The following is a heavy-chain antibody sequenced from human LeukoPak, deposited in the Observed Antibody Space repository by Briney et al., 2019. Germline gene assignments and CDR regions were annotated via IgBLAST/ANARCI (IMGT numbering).Heavy chain of an antibody. J-gene: IGHJ3*02. Sequence: SETLSLTCAVSDDSFSSHYWTWIRQPPGKGLEWVGYISYIGSTNYNPSLTSRVTISIDPSKNHFSLKLSSVTAADTAVYYCARDLVTVTKGFDIWGQGTMVSVSS. D-gene: IGHD4-17*01. CDR2: ISYIGST. V-gene: IGHV4-59*11. CDR1: DDSFSSHY. CDR3: ARDLVTVTKGFDI.